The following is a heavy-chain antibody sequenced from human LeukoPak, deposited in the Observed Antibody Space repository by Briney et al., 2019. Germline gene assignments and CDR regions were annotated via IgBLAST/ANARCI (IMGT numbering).Heavy chain of an antibody. D-gene: IGHD1-1*01. CDR3: AKDLRWNQADY. V-gene: IGHV3-30*18. CDR2: ISYDGSGQ. J-gene: IGHJ4*02. Sequence: PGGSLRLSCVASAFTFRSYGMHWVRQAPGKGLEWVAVISYDGSGQYYADSLKGRFTISRDNSKNTLYLQMNSLRVEDTAVYYCAKDLRWNQADYWGQGTLVTVSS. CDR1: AFTFRSYG.